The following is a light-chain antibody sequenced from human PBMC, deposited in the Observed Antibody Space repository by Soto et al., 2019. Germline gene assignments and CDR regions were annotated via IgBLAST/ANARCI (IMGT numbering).Light chain of an antibody. CDR2: DAS. V-gene: IGKV1-33*01. Sequence: DIQMTQSPSSLSASVGDRVTITCQASQDISNYLNWFQQKPGKAPKILIYDASLLEAGVPSRFSGVGSGTHFILTISSLQAEDVATDYCQQFDNLPLTFGGGTKMEIK. CDR3: QQFDNLPLT. CDR1: QDISNY. J-gene: IGKJ4*01.